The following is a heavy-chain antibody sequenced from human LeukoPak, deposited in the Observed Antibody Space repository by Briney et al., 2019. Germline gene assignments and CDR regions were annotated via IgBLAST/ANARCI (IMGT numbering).Heavy chain of an antibody. CDR2: ISSSSSTI. J-gene: IGHJ3*02. Sequence: GGSLRLSCAASGFTFSSYWMSWVRQAPGKGLEWVSYISSSSSTIYYADSVKGRFTISRDNAKNSLYLQMNSLRAEDTAVYYCARDPLSSWLDAFDIWGQGTMVTVSS. CDR1: GFTFSSYW. CDR3: ARDPLSSWLDAFDI. D-gene: IGHD6-13*01. V-gene: IGHV3-48*01.